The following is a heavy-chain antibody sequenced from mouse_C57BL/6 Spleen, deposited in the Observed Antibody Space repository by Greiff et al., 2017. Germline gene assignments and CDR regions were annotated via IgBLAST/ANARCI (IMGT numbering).Heavy chain of an antibody. J-gene: IGHJ4*01. Sequence: QVQLQQSGPGLVQPSQSLSITCTVSGFSLTSYGVHWVRQSPGKGLEWLGVIWRGGSTDNNAAFMSRLSITKDNSKSQVFFKMNSLQADDTAIYYCALYYYGSSYDAMDYWGQGTSVTVSS. V-gene: IGHV2-5*01. CDR3: ALYYYGSSYDAMDY. CDR2: IWRGGST. D-gene: IGHD1-1*01. CDR1: GFSLTSYG.